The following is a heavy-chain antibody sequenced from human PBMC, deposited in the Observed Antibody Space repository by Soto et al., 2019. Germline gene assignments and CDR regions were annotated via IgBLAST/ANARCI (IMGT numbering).Heavy chain of an antibody. CDR3: ASSDDYGDYEN. V-gene: IGHV4-39*01. Sequence: SETLSLTCTVSGGSISSSSYYWGWIRQPPGKGLEWIGSIYYSGSTYYNPSLKSRVTISVDTSKNQFSLKLSSVTAADTAVYYCASSDDYGDYENWGQGTLVTVSS. J-gene: IGHJ4*02. CDR1: GGSISSSSYY. D-gene: IGHD4-17*01. CDR2: IYYSGST.